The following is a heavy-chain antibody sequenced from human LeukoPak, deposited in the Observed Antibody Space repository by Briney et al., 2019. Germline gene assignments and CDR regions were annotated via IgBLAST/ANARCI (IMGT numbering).Heavy chain of an antibody. CDR3: ARVVVVPAATDNWFDP. D-gene: IGHD2-2*01. CDR2: INPNSGGT. Sequence: ASVKVSCKASGYIFTGYYMHWVRQAPGQGLEWMGWINPNSGGTNYAQKFQGRVTMTRDTSISTAYMELSRLRSDDTAVYYCARVVVVPAATDNWFDPWGQGTLVTVSS. CDR1: GYIFTGYY. V-gene: IGHV1-2*02. J-gene: IGHJ5*02.